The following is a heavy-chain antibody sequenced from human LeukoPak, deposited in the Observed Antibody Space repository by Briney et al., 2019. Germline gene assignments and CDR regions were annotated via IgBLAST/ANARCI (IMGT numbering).Heavy chain of an antibody. CDR1: GYTFTSYD. D-gene: IGHD2/OR15-2a*01. J-gene: IGHJ6*02. V-gene: IGHV1-8*01. Sequence: ASVKVSCKASGYTFTSYDINWVRQATGQGLEWMGWMNPNSGNTGYAQKFQGRVTMTRNTSISTAYMELSSLRPEDTAVYYCARNRPDYYYYCMDVWGQGTTVTVSS. CDR3: ARNRPDYYYYCMDV. CDR2: MNPNSGNT.